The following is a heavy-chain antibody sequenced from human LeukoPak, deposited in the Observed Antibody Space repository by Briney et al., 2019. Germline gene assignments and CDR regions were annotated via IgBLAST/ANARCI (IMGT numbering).Heavy chain of an antibody. D-gene: IGHD3-3*01. CDR2: IIPILGIA. CDR3: ARADDLPLGAFAFDI. Sequence: SVKVSCKASGGTFSSYAISWVRQAPGQGLEWMGRIIPILGIANYAQKFQGRVTITADKSTSTAYMELSSLRSEDTAVYYCARADDLPLGAFAFDIWGQGTMVTVSS. V-gene: IGHV1-69*04. J-gene: IGHJ3*02. CDR1: GGTFSSYA.